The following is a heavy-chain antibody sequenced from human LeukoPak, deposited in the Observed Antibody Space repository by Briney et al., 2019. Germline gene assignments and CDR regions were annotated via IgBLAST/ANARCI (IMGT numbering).Heavy chain of an antibody. D-gene: IGHD3-3*01. J-gene: IGHJ6*02. V-gene: IGHV3-23*01. CDR2: ISASGANT. CDR3: ARDGDYDFWSGYYSYYYYYGMDV. CDR1: GFTFTHYA. Sequence: GGSLRLSCAASGFTFTHYAMTWVRQAPKNGLEDVSAISASGANTYYADSVKGRFTISRDNSKNTVHLQMNSLRAEDTAVYYCARDGDYDFWSGYYSYYYYYGMDVWGQGTTVTVSS.